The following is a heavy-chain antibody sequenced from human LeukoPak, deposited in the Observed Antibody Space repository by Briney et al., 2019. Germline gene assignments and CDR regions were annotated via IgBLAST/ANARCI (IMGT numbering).Heavy chain of an antibody. CDR1: GGSISSYF. V-gene: IGHV4-4*09. CDR3: TRHPTPYDAFDS. Sequence: SETLSLSCNVSGGSISSYFLSWIRQSPGKGLEWIGYIYTSGSTNYNPSLRSRVTISLDTSTNQLSLRLSSVTAADSAVYYCTRHPTPYDAFDSWGQGTLVTVSS. J-gene: IGHJ4*02. D-gene: IGHD3-22*01. CDR2: IYTSGST.